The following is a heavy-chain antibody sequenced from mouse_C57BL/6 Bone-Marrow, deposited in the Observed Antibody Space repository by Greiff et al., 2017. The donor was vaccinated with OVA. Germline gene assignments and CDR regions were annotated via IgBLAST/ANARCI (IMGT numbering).Heavy chain of an antibody. CDR1: GFTFSSYA. Sequence: EVMLVESGGGLVKPGGSLKLSCAASGFTFSSYAMSWVRQTPEKRLEWVATISDGGSYTYYPDNVKGRFTISRDNTKNRLYRQMNHLKSEDTARYYCASLWVYAMDYWGQGTSATVSA. D-gene: IGHD1-1*02. CDR3: ASLWVYAMDY. J-gene: IGHJ4*01. CDR2: ISDGGSYT. V-gene: IGHV5-4*03.